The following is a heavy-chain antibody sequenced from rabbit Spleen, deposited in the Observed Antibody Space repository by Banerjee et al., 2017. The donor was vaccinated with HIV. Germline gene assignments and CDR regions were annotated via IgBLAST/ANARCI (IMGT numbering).Heavy chain of an antibody. D-gene: IGHD1-1*01. CDR3: ARDLVAVIGWNFNL. CDR2: IYAGSSGST. CDR1: GFSFSSSDY. V-gene: IGHV1S40*01. J-gene: IGHJ4*01. Sequence: QSLEESGGDLVKPGASLTLTCTASGFSFSSSDYMCWVRQAPGKGLEWIACIYAGSSGSTYYASWAKGRFTISKTSSTTVTLQMTSLTAADTATYFCARDLVAVIGWNFNLCGPCTLVTVS.